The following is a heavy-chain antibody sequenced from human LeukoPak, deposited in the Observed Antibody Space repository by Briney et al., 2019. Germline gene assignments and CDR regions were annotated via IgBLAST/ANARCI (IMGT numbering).Heavy chain of an antibody. D-gene: IGHD6-13*01. CDR1: GGSISSGGYY. J-gene: IGHJ5*02. CDR3: ARGVYWQRTQGIANWFDP. V-gene: IGHV4-31*03. CDR2: IYYSGST. Sequence: SETLSLTCTVSGGSISSGGYYWSWIRQHPGKGLEWIGYIYYSGSTYYNPSLKSRVTISVDTSKNQFSLKLSSVTAADTAVYYCARGVYWQRTQGIANWFDPWGQGTLVTVSS.